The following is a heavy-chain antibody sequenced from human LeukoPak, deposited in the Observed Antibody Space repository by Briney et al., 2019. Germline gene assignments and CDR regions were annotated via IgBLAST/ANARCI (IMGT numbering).Heavy chain of an antibody. D-gene: IGHD3-22*01. J-gene: IGHJ3*02. Sequence: GGSLRLSCAASGFTFSSYAMSWVRQAPGKGLEWVSAISGSGGSTYHADSVKGRFTISRDNSKNTLYLQMNSLRAEDTAVYYCAKDGPGRIFYYDSSGYYPGAFDIWGQGTMVTVSS. CDR1: GFTFSSYA. CDR2: ISGSGGST. V-gene: IGHV3-23*01. CDR3: AKDGPGRIFYYDSSGYYPGAFDI.